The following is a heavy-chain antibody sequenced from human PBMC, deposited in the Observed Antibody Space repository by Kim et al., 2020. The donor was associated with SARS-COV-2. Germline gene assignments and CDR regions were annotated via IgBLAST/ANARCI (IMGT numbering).Heavy chain of an antibody. D-gene: IGHD6-13*01. V-gene: IGHV4-59*08. J-gene: IGHJ4*02. CDR2: IYYTGST. CDR3: ARRGSTWYNY. CDR1: GGSISNYY. Sequence: SETLSLTCTVSGGSISNYYWSWIRQPPGKRLEWLGSIYYTGSTDSNPSLKSRITISIDTSKNQFSLRLSSVPAADTAVYYCARRGSTWYNYWGQGTLVTVSS.